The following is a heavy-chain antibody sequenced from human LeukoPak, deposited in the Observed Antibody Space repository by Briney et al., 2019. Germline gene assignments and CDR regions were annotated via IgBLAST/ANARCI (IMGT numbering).Heavy chain of an antibody. J-gene: IGHJ6*03. Sequence: PSETLTLTCSVSGGSIRSSSYYWGWIRQPPGKGLEWIGSIYYSGSTYYNPSLKSRVTISIDTSKNQFSLKLSSVTAADTAVYYCARDGVSGPLFGSKYYYYYYMDVRGKGTTVTVSS. CDR3: ARDGVSGPLFGSKYYYYYYMDV. CDR2: IYYSGST. V-gene: IGHV4-39*07. CDR1: GGSIRSSSYY. D-gene: IGHD2-15*01.